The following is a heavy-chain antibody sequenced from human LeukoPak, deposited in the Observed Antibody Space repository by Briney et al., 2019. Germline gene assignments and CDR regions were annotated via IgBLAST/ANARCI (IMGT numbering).Heavy chain of an antibody. CDR1: GFTVSSNY. Sequence: PGGSLRLSCAASGFTVSSNYMSWVRQAPGKGLEWVSVIYSGGSTYYADSVKGRFTISRDNSKNTLYLQMNSLRTEDTAVYYCTSAFVEMATERLFDYWGQGTLVTVSS. CDR3: TSAFVEMATERLFDY. J-gene: IGHJ4*02. CDR2: IYSGGST. V-gene: IGHV3-66*01. D-gene: IGHD5-24*01.